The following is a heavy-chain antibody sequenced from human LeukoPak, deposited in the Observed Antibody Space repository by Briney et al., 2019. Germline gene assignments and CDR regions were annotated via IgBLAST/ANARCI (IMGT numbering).Heavy chain of an antibody. J-gene: IGHJ6*02. CDR2: ISYDGSNK. D-gene: IGHD6-13*01. Sequence: GGSLRLSCAASGFTFSSYAMHWVRQAPGKGLEWVAVISYDGSNKYYADSVKGRFTISRDNSKNTLYLQMNSLRAEDTAVYYCAKVGKQQLLRGMDVWGQGTTVTVSS. CDR1: GFTFSSYA. CDR3: AKVGKQQLLRGMDV. V-gene: IGHV3-30-3*01.